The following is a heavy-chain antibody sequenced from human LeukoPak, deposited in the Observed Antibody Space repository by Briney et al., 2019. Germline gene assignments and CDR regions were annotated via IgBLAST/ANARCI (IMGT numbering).Heavy chain of an antibody. CDR3: AKGVRSGTYYNCFDP. V-gene: IGHV3-43*02. CDR1: GFTVDDYA. Sequence: GGSLRLSCVASGFTVDDYALHWVRQAPGKGLEWISVISGDGDNTHYADSVKGRFTISRDNSKNSLYLQMSSLSADDTALYYCAKGVRSGTYYNCFDPWGQGTLVTVSS. CDR2: ISGDGDNT. D-gene: IGHD1-26*01. J-gene: IGHJ5*02.